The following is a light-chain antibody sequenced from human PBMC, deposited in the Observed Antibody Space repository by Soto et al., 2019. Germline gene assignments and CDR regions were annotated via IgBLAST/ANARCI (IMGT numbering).Light chain of an antibody. Sequence: DIQMTQSPSSLSVSVGDRVTITCRASESIGGFLNWYQQKLGKAPKLLIYAASSLQSGVPSRFSGSRSGTDFTLTISSLQPEDFATYYCQQSDSTPLTFGGGNKVEI. CDR1: ESIGGF. CDR2: AAS. J-gene: IGKJ4*01. CDR3: QQSDSTPLT. V-gene: IGKV1-39*01.